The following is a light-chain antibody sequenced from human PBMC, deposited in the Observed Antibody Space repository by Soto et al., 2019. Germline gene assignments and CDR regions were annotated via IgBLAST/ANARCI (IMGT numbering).Light chain of an antibody. Sequence: QSVLTQPASVSGSPGQSITISCTGTDSDVGGYNYVSWYQQHPGKAPKLMISEVTNRPSGVSNRFSGSKSGNTASLTISGLQAAGEADYYCTSYSSSNTHVLFGGGTKVTVL. CDR2: EVT. V-gene: IGLV2-14*01. J-gene: IGLJ2*01. CDR3: TSYSSSNTHVL. CDR1: DSDVGGYNY.